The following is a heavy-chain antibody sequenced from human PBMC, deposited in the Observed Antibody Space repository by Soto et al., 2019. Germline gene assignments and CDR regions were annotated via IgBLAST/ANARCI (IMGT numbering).Heavy chain of an antibody. CDR2: ISAYNGNT. CDR1: GYTFTSYG. D-gene: IGHD3-9*01. Sequence: ASVKVSCKASGYTFTSYGISWVRQAPGQGLEWMGWISAYNGNTNYAQKLQGRVTMTTDTSTSTAYMELRSLRSDDTAVYYCAREPGAPGLAADYDILTVYYPKPYYYYGMDVWGQGTTVTVSS. J-gene: IGHJ6*02. V-gene: IGHV1-18*01. CDR3: AREPGAPGLAADYDILTVYYPKPYYYYGMDV.